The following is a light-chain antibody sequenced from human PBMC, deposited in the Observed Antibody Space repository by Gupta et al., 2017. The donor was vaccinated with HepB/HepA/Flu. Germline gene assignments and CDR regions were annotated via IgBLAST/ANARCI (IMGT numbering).Light chain of an antibody. V-gene: IGKV3-11*01. J-gene: IGKJ4*01. Sequence: IVLPPSPATLSLSPGERATLSCRASQSVSSYLAWYQQKAGQAPRLLIYGASIRATGIPARFSGSGSGTDFTLTISSLESEDFAVYYCQQCSKWPPFSFGGGTKLEIK. CDR1: QSVSSY. CDR3: QQCSKWPPFS. CDR2: GAS.